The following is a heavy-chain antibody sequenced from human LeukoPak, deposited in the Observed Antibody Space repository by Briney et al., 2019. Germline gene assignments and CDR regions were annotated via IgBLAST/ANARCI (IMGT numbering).Heavy chain of an antibody. CDR1: GYTFTSYY. D-gene: IGHD3-3*01. CDR2: INPSGGST. J-gene: IGHJ3*02. Sequence: ATVKVSCKASGYTFTSYYMHWVRQAPGQGLEWMGIINPSGGSTSYAQKFQGRVTMTRDTSTSTVYMELSSLRSEDTAVYYCANYYDFWSGYPGDDAFDIWGQGTMVTVSS. V-gene: IGHV1-46*01. CDR3: ANYYDFWSGYPGDDAFDI.